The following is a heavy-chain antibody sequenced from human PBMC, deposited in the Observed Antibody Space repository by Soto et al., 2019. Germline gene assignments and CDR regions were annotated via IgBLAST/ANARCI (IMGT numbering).Heavy chain of an antibody. Sequence: GGSLRLSCAASGFTFSSYEMNWVRQAPGKGLEWVSSISSSGSTIYYADSVKGRFSISRDNAKNSLYLQMNSLRAEDTAVYYCARSWGVYCSSTSCYSHWFDPWGQGTLVTVSS. D-gene: IGHD2-2*02. V-gene: IGHV3-48*03. CDR1: GFTFSSYE. J-gene: IGHJ5*02. CDR2: ISSSGSTI. CDR3: ARSWGVYCSSTSCYSHWFDP.